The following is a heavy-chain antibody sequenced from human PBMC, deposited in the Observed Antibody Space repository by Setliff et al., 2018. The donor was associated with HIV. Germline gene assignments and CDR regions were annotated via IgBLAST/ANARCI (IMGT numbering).Heavy chain of an antibody. Sequence: SETLSLTCTVSGGSISSGGYYGSWIRQHPGKGLEWIGYIYYSGVTYYNPSLRSRVTISADTPKNQLSLKLTSVTAADTAVYYCAMLDTSDYFRNNWFDSWGQGTLVTVSS. CDR2: IYYSGVT. V-gene: IGHV4-31*03. J-gene: IGHJ5*01. CDR3: AMLDTSDYFRNNWFDS. D-gene: IGHD3-22*01. CDR1: GGSISSGGYY.